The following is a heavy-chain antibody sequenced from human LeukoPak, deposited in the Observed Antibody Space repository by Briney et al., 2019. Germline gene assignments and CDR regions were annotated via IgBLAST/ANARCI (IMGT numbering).Heavy chain of an antibody. CDR1: GFTFSSYA. D-gene: IGHD5-18*01. Sequence: GGSLRLSCAASGFTFSSYAMHWVRQAPGKGLEWVAVISYDGSNKYYADSVKGRFTISRDNSKNTLYLQMNSLRAEDTAVYYCARDSPAMVLDYWGQGTLVTVSS. CDR2: ISYDGSNK. V-gene: IGHV3-30-3*01. J-gene: IGHJ4*02. CDR3: ARDSPAMVLDY.